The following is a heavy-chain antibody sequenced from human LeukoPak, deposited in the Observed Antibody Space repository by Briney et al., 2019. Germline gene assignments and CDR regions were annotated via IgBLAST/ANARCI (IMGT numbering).Heavy chain of an antibody. CDR1: GGSISSYY. V-gene: IGHV4-59*12. J-gene: IGHJ6*02. CDR3: ASLVVVPAAIPPGYYYGMDV. Sequence: SETLSLTCTVSGGSISSYYWSWIRQPPGKGLEWIGYIYYSGSTNYNPSLKSRVTISVDTSKNQFSLKLSSVTAADTAVYYCASLVVVPAAIPPGYYYGMDVWGQGTTVTVSS. CDR2: IYYSGST. D-gene: IGHD2-2*01.